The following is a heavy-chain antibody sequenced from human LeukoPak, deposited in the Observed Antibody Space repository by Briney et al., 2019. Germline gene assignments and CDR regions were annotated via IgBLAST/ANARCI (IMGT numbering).Heavy chain of an antibody. CDR1: GGTFSSYA. Sequence: GSSVKISCKASGGTFSSYAISWVRQAPGQGLEWMGGIIPIFGTANYAQKFQGRVTITADEFTSTAYMELSSLRSEDTAVYYCAREGAGHYDILTGYYYFDYWGQGTLVTVSS. CDR3: AREGAGHYDILTGYYYFDY. V-gene: IGHV1-69*01. D-gene: IGHD3-9*01. J-gene: IGHJ4*02. CDR2: IIPIFGTA.